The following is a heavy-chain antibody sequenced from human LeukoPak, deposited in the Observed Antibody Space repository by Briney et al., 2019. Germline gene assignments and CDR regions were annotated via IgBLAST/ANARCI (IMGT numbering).Heavy chain of an antibody. CDR1: RFTFSNYW. CDR2: INPDGSST. V-gene: IGHV3-74*01. CDR3: AKDLGRYRNNYFDY. J-gene: IGHJ4*02. Sequence: PGGSLRLSCAASRFTFSNYWMHWVRQAPGKGLVWVSRINPDGSSTTYADSVKGRFTISRDNSKNTLYLQMNSLRAEDTAVYYCAKDLGRYRNNYFDYWGQGTLVTVSS. D-gene: IGHD1-26*01.